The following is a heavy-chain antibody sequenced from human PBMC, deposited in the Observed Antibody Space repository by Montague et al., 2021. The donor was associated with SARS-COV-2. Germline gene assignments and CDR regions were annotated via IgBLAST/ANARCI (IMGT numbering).Heavy chain of an antibody. J-gene: IGHJ5*02. CDR2: IYWDDDK. CDR1: GFSLSTSGVG. CDR3: AHRPSIAAAGTFRFDP. V-gene: IGHV2-5*02. D-gene: IGHD6-13*01. Sequence: PALVKLTQTLTLTCTFSGFSLSTSGVGVGWIRQPPGKALEWLALIYWDDDKRYNPSLKSRLTITKDTSKNQVVLTMTNMDPVDTATYYCAHRPSIAAAGTFRFDPWGQGTLVTVSS.